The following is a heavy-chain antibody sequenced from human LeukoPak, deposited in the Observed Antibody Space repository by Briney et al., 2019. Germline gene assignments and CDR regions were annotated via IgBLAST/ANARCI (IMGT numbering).Heavy chain of an antibody. J-gene: IGHJ4*02. CDR3: SPGDYGY. D-gene: IGHD4-17*01. CDR2: IWYDGSNK. CDR1: GFTFSSYG. V-gene: IGHV3-33*01. Sequence: GGSLRLSCAASGFTFSSYGMHWVRQAPGKGLEWVAVIWYDGSNKYYADSVKGRFTISRDNSKNTLYLQMNSLKTEDTAVYYCSPGDYGYWGQGTLVTVSS.